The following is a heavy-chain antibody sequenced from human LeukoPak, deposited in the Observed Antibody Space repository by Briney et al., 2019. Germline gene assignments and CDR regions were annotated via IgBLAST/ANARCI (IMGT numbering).Heavy chain of an antibody. CDR3: ARGAGLRYLGFDAFDI. CDR1: GYTFTSYY. V-gene: IGHV1-2*02. J-gene: IGHJ3*02. CDR2: INPNSGGT. D-gene: IGHD3-9*01. Sequence: GASVKVSCKASGYTFTSYYMRWVRQAPGQGLEWMGWINPNSGGTNYAQKFQGRVTMTRDTSISTAYMELNRLRSDDTAVYYCARGAGLRYLGFDAFDIWGQGTMVTVSS.